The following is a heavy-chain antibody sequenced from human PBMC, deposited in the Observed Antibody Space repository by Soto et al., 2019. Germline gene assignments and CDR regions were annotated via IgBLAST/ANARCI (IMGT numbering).Heavy chain of an antibody. V-gene: IGHV1-2*04. Sequence: CASVKVSCKASGYTFTGYYMHWVRQAPGQGLEWMGWINPNSGGTNYAQKFQGWVTMTRDTSISTAYMELSRLRSDDTAVYYCARACSSTSCYPGYSSSSHYYYYGMDVWGQGTTVTVSS. CDR3: ARACSSTSCYPGYSSSSHYYYYGMDV. CDR2: INPNSGGT. J-gene: IGHJ6*02. CDR1: GYTFTGYY. D-gene: IGHD2-2*01.